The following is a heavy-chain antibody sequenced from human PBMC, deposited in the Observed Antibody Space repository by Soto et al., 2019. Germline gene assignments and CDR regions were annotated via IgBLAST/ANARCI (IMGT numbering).Heavy chain of an antibody. CDR3: VLVGRSEKVSQDDFWSGYYPWFDP. Sequence: GGSLRLSCTASGFTFGDYAMSWFRQAPGKGLEWVGFIRSKAYGGTTEYAASVKGRFTISRDDSKSIAYLQMNSLKTEDTAVYYCVLVGRSEKVSQDDFWSGYYPWFDPWGQGTLVTVSS. J-gene: IGHJ5*02. V-gene: IGHV3-49*03. D-gene: IGHD3-3*01. CDR1: GFTFGDYA. CDR2: IRSKAYGGTT.